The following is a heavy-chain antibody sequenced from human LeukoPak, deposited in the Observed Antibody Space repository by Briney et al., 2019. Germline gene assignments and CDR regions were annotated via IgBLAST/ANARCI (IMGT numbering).Heavy chain of an antibody. Sequence: GGSLRLSCAAPGFTFSSYWMSWVRQAPGKGLEWVANIKQDGSEKYYVDSVKGRFTISRDNAKNSLYLQMNSLRAEDTAVYYCARDPFRMITFGGVISYFDYWGQGTLVTVSS. J-gene: IGHJ4*02. D-gene: IGHD3-16*02. CDR1: GFTFSSYW. CDR3: ARDPFRMITFGGVISYFDY. V-gene: IGHV3-7*01. CDR2: IKQDGSEK.